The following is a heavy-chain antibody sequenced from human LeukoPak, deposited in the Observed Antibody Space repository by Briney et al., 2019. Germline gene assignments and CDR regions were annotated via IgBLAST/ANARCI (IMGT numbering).Heavy chain of an antibody. V-gene: IGHV3-74*03. Sequence: GGSLRLSCVASGFTFSNYWMHWVPQAPGKGLVWVSHINVNGKTTTSADSVKGRFTVSRDNIRNTLYLQMNSLRAEDTAVYYCARGAHVLMVYAPFDYWGQGTLVTVSS. CDR1: GFTFSNYW. D-gene: IGHD2-8*01. CDR2: INVNGKTT. CDR3: ARGAHVLMVYAPFDY. J-gene: IGHJ4*02.